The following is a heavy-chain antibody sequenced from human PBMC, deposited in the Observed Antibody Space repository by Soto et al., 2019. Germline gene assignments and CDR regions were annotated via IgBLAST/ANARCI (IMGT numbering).Heavy chain of an antibody. CDR3: ARGRTMVRGVPWDY. Sequence: QVQLQQWGAGLLKPSETLSLTCAVYGGSFSGYYWSWIRQPPGKGLEWIGEINHSGSTNYNPSLKSRVTISVDTSKHQFSLKLSSVTAADTAVYYCARGRTMVRGVPWDYWGQGTLVTVSS. CDR2: INHSGST. CDR1: GGSFSGYY. J-gene: IGHJ4*02. V-gene: IGHV4-34*01. D-gene: IGHD3-10*01.